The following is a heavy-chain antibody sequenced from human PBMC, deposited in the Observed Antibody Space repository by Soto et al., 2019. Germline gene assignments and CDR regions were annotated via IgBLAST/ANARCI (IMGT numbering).Heavy chain of an antibody. CDR2: FDLENGET. CDR3: AIAGRRSNQFDH. V-gene: IGHV1-24*01. Sequence: ASLKVSSKVSGYTLPELSIHWLRQSTGEGLEWMGGFDLENGETIYAQRFQGRVTMTEESSADTPYMELSSLRSEDTAVYYCAIAGRRSNQFDHWGRGPMGTVSS. D-gene: IGHD6-13*01. J-gene: IGHJ4*02. CDR1: GYTLPELS.